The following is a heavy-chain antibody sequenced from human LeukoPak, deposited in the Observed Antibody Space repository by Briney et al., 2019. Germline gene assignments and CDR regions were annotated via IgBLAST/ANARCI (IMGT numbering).Heavy chain of an antibody. CDR2: IRSKANSYAT. CDR1: GFTFSGSA. Sequence: PGGSPRLSCAASGFTFSGSAMHWVRQASGKGLEWVGRIRSKANSYATAYAASVKGRFTISRDDSKNTAYLQMNSLKTEDTAVYYCTRQVAVGDYWGQGTLVTVSS. D-gene: IGHD2-15*01. CDR3: TRQVAVGDY. J-gene: IGHJ4*02. V-gene: IGHV3-73*01.